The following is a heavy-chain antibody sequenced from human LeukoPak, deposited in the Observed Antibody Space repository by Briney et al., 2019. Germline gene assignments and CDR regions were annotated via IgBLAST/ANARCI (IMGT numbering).Heavy chain of an antibody. V-gene: IGHV4-4*07. CDR1: GGPLTNWR. Sequence: SETLSLTCTVSGGPLTNWRWSWIRQPAGKGLEWIGRFCFIGNTNYNPSLKGRVTLSVDKSKNQFFLKLSSLTAADTAIYFCATGGGDFDYWGQGTLATVSS. D-gene: IGHD2-15*01. J-gene: IGHJ4*01. CDR2: FCFIGNT. CDR3: ATGGGDFDY.